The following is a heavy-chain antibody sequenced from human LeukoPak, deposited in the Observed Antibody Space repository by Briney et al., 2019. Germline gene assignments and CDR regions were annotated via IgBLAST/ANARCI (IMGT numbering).Heavy chain of an antibody. J-gene: IGHJ4*02. Sequence: GGSLRLSCAASGFTFSNAWMNWVRQAPGKGLEWVSSISSSSSYIYYADSVKGRFTISRDNAKNSLYLQMNSLRAEDTAVYYCARAGYSYGYRYYFDYWGQGTLVTVSS. CDR1: GFTFSNAW. V-gene: IGHV3-21*01. D-gene: IGHD5-18*01. CDR3: ARAGYSYGYRYYFDY. CDR2: ISSSSSYI.